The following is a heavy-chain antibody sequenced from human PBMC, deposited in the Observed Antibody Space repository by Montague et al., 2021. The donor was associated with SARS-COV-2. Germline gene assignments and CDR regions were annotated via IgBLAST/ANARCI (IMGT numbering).Heavy chain of an antibody. CDR3: ARGTGPRSSTLFAVIISGHVLDI. J-gene: IGHJ3*02. Sequence: SETLSLTCTVSGDSISSRSYYWSWNRQPPGKGLEWNGFKNYSGSTNYNPNLKSRVTIDVDKTKNPLSLKLRTVTAADAAVYECARGTGPRSSTLFAVIISGHVLDIWGQGTMVTVSS. D-gene: IGHD3-3*01. V-gene: IGHV4-39*01. CDR2: KNYSGST. CDR1: GDSISSRSYY.